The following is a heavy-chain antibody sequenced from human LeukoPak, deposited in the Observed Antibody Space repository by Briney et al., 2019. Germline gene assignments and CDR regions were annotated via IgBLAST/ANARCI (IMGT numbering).Heavy chain of an antibody. Sequence: GGSLRLSCAASGFIFSTYAMSWVRQAPGKGLVWVSRINSDGSSTSYADSVKGRFTISRDNAKNTLYLQMNSLRAEDTAVYYCATEREVSGYYWGQGTLVTVSS. CDR3: ATEREVSGYY. J-gene: IGHJ4*02. CDR2: INSDGSST. D-gene: IGHD6-19*01. CDR1: GFIFSTYA. V-gene: IGHV3-74*01.